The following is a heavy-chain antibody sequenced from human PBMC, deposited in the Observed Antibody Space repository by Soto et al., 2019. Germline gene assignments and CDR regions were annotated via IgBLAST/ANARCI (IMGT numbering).Heavy chain of an antibody. D-gene: IGHD2-2*01. CDR2: IYYSGST. Sequence: TMSLTCTVSGGCISSGDYYWSWIREPPGKGLEWIGYIYYSGSTYYNPSLKSRVTISVDTSKNQFSLKLSSVTAADTAVYYCARAGEPAAISVFTWFDPWGQGTLLTVSS. CDR1: GGCISSGDYY. CDR3: ARAGEPAAISVFTWFDP. V-gene: IGHV4-30-4*01. J-gene: IGHJ5*02.